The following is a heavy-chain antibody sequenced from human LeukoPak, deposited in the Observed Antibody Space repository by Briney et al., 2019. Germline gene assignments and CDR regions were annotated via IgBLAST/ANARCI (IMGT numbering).Heavy chain of an antibody. Sequence: SETLSLTRTVSGGSISSSYWSWIRQPPGKGLEWIGYTYYSGSTNYNPSLKSRVTISVDTSKNQFSLKLSSVTAADTALYYCARDPYGGNSFDYWGQGTLVTVSS. CDR3: ARDPYGGNSFDY. D-gene: IGHD4-23*01. CDR2: TYYSGST. J-gene: IGHJ4*02. V-gene: IGHV4-59*01. CDR1: GGSISSSY.